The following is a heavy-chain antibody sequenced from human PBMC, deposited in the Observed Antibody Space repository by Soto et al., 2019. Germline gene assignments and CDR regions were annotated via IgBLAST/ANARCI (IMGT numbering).Heavy chain of an antibody. Sequence: EVQLLEPGGGLVQPGGSLRLSCAASGFTFSSFFMSWVRQAPGKGLDWVSGIGANGGGTYYADSVKGRFIISRDNSKIRLYMQMNSLRAEDTAVYYCARDPTGDYLGAFDFWGQKTMVTVSS. CDR1: GFTFSSFF. CDR2: IGANGGGT. V-gene: IGHV3-23*01. J-gene: IGHJ3*01. D-gene: IGHD4-17*01. CDR3: ARDPTGDYLGAFDF.